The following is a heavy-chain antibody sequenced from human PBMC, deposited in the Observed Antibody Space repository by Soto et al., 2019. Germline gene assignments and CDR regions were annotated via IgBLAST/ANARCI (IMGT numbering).Heavy chain of an antibody. Sequence: GGSLRLSCAASGFTFSSYSMNWVRQAPGKGLEWVSSISSSSSYIYYANSVKGRFTISRDNAKNSLYLQMNSLRAEDTAVYYCARDLGIAAAGFDYWGQGTLVTVSS. CDR3: ARDLGIAAAGFDY. CDR2: ISSSSSYI. D-gene: IGHD6-13*01. J-gene: IGHJ4*02. CDR1: GFTFSSYS. V-gene: IGHV3-21*01.